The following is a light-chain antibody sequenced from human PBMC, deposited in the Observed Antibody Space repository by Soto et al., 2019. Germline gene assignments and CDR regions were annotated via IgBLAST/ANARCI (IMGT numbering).Light chain of an antibody. CDR2: GAT. CDR1: QGIHTY. Sequence: DIQMTQSPSSLSASVGDRVTIGCRASQGIHTYLAWFQQKPGKAPKSLIYGATNLQSGVPPRFSGSGSGTDFSLTISSLQPEDVATYYCQQYERYPPSFGGGTKLEI. CDR3: QQYERYPPS. J-gene: IGKJ4*01. V-gene: IGKV1-16*01.